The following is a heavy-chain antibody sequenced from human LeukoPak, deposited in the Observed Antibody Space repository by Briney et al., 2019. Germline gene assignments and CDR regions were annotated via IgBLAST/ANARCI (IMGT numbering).Heavy chain of an antibody. CDR1: GFTFSSYG. J-gene: IGHJ4*02. V-gene: IGHV3-30*19. Sequence: QAGGSLRLSCAASGFTFSSYGMHWVRQAPGKGLEWVAVTSYDGSNKYYADSVKGRFTISRDNSKNTLYLQMNSLRAEDTAVYYCARNDYGDYYFDYWGQGTLVTVSS. CDR3: ARNDYGDYYFDY. D-gene: IGHD4-17*01. CDR2: TSYDGSNK.